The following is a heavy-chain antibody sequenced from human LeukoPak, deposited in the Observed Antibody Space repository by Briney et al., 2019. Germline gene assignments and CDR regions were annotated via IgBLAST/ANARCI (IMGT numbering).Heavy chain of an antibody. J-gene: IGHJ3*02. V-gene: IGHV3-21*01. D-gene: IGHD2-15*01. CDR1: GFTFSDYA. CDR2: IASNNDYR. Sequence: GDSLRLSCRGSGFTFSDYAMAWVRQAPGKGLEWVSSIASNNDYRYSADSLRGRFTISRDNDKNSLFLQMNSLRLDDPAVYYCARKSLVVGTNAFYIWGQGTMVTVSS. CDR3: ARKSLVVGTNAFYI.